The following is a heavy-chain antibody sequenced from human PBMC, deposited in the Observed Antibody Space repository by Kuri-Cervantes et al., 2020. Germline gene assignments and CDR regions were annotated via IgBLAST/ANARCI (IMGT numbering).Heavy chain of an antibody. J-gene: IGHJ4*02. D-gene: IGHD2-15*01. CDR3: AKGPPAAGYCSGGSCYIDVY. V-gene: IGHV3-23*01. CDR1: GFTFSSYD. CDR2: ISGSGGST. Sequence: GGSLRLSCAASGFTFSSYDMHWVRQATGKGLEWVSAISGSGGSTYYADSVKGRFTISRDNSKNTLYLQMNSLRAEDTAVYYCAKGPPAAGYCSGGSCYIDVYWGQGTLVTVSS.